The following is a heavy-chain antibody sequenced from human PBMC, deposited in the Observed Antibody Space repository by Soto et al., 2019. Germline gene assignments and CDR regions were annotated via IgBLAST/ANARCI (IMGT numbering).Heavy chain of an antibody. D-gene: IGHD3-22*01. J-gene: IGHJ1*01. CDR2: VNGGNGDT. Sequence: ASVKVSCKASEYTFSSSAIDWVRQAPGQRLEWMGWVNGGNGDTRYSQKFQGRLTITRDTSATTAYMDLSSLRFEDTAVYYCAKTCDSGTYYSPACTQYFTHWPQGTLFPSPQ. CDR1: EYTFSSSA. CDR3: AKTCDSGTYYSPACTQYFTH. V-gene: IGHV1-3*01.